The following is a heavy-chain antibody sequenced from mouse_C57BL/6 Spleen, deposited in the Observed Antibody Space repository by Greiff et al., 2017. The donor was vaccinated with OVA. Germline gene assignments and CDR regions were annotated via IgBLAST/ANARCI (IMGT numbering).Heavy chain of an antibody. D-gene: IGHD2-3*01. J-gene: IGHJ4*01. CDR3: TKGDGYYNYYAMDY. Sequence: VQLKQSGTVLARPGASVKMSCKTSGYTFTSYWMHWVKQRPGQGLEWIGAIYPGNSDTSYNQKFKGKAKLTAVTSASTAYMELSSLTNEDSAVYYCTKGDGYYNYYAMDYWGQGTSVTVSS. CDR2: IYPGNSDT. CDR1: GYTFTSYW. V-gene: IGHV1-5*01.